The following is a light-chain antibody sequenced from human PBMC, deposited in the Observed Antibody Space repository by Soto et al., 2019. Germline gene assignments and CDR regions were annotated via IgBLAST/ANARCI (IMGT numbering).Light chain of an antibody. V-gene: IGKV1-5*01. CDR2: DAS. CDR1: QSISTW. CDR3: QQYNDYSGP. J-gene: IGKJ5*01. Sequence: DIQMTQSPSTLSSSVGDRVTITCRASQSISTWLAWYQQRPGKAPKLLIYDASSLESGAPPRFFGSGSGTEFTRTITSLQPEYFATYYCQQYNDYSGPVGQGTRPESK.